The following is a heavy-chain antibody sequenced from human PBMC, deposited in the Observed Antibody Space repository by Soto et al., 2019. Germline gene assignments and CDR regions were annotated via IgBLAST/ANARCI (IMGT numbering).Heavy chain of an antibody. Sequence: QVQLVQSGAEVKKPGASVKVSCKASGYSVTSYYMHWVRQAPGQGLEWMGIINPNGGSTSYAQKFQGRVTMTRDTSTSTVYMERSSLRSEDTAVYYCARDRHPMVRGVKVNRFEPWGQGTLVTGS. CDR1: GYSVTSYY. CDR2: INPNGGST. J-gene: IGHJ5*02. V-gene: IGHV1-46*01. CDR3: ARDRHPMVRGVKVNRFEP. D-gene: IGHD3-10*01.